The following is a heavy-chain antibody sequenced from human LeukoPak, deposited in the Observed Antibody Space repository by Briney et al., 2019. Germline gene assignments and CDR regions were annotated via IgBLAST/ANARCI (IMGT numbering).Heavy chain of an antibody. CDR1: VVSMNGYY. CDR2: VDSSGNT. CDR3: ARQFLVGSTFHAFDL. D-gene: IGHD1-26*01. J-gene: IGHJ3*01. V-gene: IGHV4-4*07. Sequence: SETLSLTCSVSVVSMNGYYWSWLRQSAGNRLEWIGHVDSSGNTNCNLSLESRVTMSVGTSKKQFSLKLTSVTAADMAVYFCARQFLVGSTFHAFDLWGQGTRVTVSS.